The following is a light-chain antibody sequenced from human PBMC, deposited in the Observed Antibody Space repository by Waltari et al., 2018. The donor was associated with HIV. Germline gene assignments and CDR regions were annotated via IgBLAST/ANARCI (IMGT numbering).Light chain of an antibody. CDR2: STS. CDR3: QEADDFPHI. CDR1: RGGRDG. Sequence: DIQLTQSPSYLSASVGDRITITCRASRGGRDGLAWYQRKPGRAPTLLVYSTSRLQNGVPSRFVGSGSGTLFTLAINGLLADDFATYYCQEADDFPHIFGAGTRVDIK. V-gene: IGKV1-12*01. J-gene: IGKJ3*01.